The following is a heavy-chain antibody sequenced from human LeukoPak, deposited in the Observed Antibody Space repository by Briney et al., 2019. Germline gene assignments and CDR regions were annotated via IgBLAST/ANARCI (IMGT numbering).Heavy chain of an antibody. Sequence: PGGSLRLSCAASGFTFSNAWMSWVRQAPGKGLEWVGRIKSKTDGGTTDYAAPVKGRFTISRDDSKSTLYLQMNSLKTEDTAVYYCTTDLRPWFGELEDFDYWGQGTLVTVSS. J-gene: IGHJ4*02. CDR3: TTDLRPWFGELEDFDY. CDR1: GFTFSNAW. V-gene: IGHV3-15*01. D-gene: IGHD3-10*01. CDR2: IKSKTDGGTT.